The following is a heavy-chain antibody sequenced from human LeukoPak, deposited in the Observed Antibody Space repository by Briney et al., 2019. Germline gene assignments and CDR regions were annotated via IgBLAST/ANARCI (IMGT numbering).Heavy chain of an antibody. J-gene: IGHJ4*02. CDR3: ARALSSGTPG. D-gene: IGHD3-10*01. V-gene: IGHV1-8*01. Sequence: ASVKVSCKVSGYTFTTYDINWVRHGTGQGLEWMGWMNPNSGNTGYAQKFQGRVTMTRNTSISTAYMELSSLRSEDTAVYYCARALSSGTPGWGQGTLVTVSS. CDR2: MNPNSGNT. CDR1: GYTFTTYD.